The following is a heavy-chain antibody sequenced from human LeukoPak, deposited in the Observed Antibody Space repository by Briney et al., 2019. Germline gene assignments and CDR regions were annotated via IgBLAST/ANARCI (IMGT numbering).Heavy chain of an antibody. Sequence: SETLSLTCTVSGGSISSYYWSWIRQPAGKGLEWIGRIYTSGSTNYNPSLKSRVTMSVDTSKNQFSLKLSSVTAADTAVYYCARVHYGSGSYYTFDIWGQGTMVTVSS. CDR3: ARVHYGSGSYYTFDI. J-gene: IGHJ3*02. CDR2: IYTSGST. CDR1: GGSISSYY. D-gene: IGHD3-10*01. V-gene: IGHV4-4*07.